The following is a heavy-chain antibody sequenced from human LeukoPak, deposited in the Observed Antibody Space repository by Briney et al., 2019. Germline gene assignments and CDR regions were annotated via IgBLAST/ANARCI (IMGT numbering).Heavy chain of an antibody. CDR1: GFTFSSYE. D-gene: IGHD3-10*02. J-gene: IGHJ6*04. Sequence: PGGSLRLSCAASGFTFSSYEMNWVRQAPGKGLEWVSSSGSGIYYVDSVKGRFTISRDNAKNSLYLQMNSLRAEDTAVYYCAELGITMIGGVWGKGTTATISS. V-gene: IGHV3-48*03. CDR2: SSGSGI. CDR3: AELGITMIGGV.